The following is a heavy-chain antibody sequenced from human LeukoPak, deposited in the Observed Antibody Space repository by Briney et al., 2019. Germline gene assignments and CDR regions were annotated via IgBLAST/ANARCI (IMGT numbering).Heavy chain of an antibody. V-gene: IGHV3-73*01. Sequence: GGSLRLSCAASGFIFSDSPIHWVRQASGKGLEWVGRIRSKPDNYAANYGVSVKGRFTISRDDSKNMAYLQMNSLKTEDTAVYYCTRQVTMPGTGPVDSWGQGTLVTVS. CDR2: IRSKPDNYAA. CDR1: GFIFSDSP. J-gene: IGHJ4*02. D-gene: IGHD3-10*01. CDR3: TRQVTMPGTGPVDS.